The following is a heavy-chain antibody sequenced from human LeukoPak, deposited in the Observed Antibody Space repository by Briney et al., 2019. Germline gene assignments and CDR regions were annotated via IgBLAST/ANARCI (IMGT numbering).Heavy chain of an antibody. CDR2: INHSGST. CDR3: ARMTLHHAFDI. CDR1: GGSFSGYY. J-gene: IGHJ3*02. V-gene: IGHV4-34*01. Sequence: PSETLSLTCAVYGGSFSGYYWSWIRQPPGKGLEWIGEINHSGSTNYNPSLKSRVTISVDTSKNQFSLKLSSVTAADTAVFYCARMTLHHAFDIWGQGTMVTVSS.